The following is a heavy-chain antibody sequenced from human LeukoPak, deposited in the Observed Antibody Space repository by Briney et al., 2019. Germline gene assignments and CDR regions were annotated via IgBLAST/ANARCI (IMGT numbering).Heavy chain of an antibody. Sequence: SETLSLTCAVSGYSISSGYYWGWIRQPPGKGLEWIGSIYHSGSTHYNPSLKSRVTISVDTSENQFSLKLSSVTAADTAVYYCARVEPPNWFDPWGQGTLVTVSS. J-gene: IGHJ5*02. CDR2: IYHSGST. CDR1: GYSISSGYY. CDR3: ARVEPPNWFDP. V-gene: IGHV4-38-2*01. D-gene: IGHD5-24*01.